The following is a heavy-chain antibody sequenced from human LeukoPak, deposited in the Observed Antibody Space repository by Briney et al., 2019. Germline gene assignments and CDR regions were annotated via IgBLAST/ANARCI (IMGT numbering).Heavy chain of an antibody. J-gene: IGHJ6*02. CDR2: FATEDGET. Sequence: GASVKVSCKVSGYTLTELSMHWVRQAPGKGLEWMGGFATEDGETIYAQKFQGRVTMTEDTSTDTAYMELSSLRSEDTAVYYCATDRPQVNMVRGVMDGMDVWGQGTTVTVSS. CDR1: GYTLTELS. V-gene: IGHV1-24*01. CDR3: ATDRPQVNMVRGVMDGMDV. D-gene: IGHD3-10*01.